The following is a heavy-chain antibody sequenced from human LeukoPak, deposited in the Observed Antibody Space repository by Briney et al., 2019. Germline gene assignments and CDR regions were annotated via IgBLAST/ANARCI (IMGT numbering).Heavy chain of an antibody. J-gene: IGHJ4*02. CDR1: GFTFSSYW. CDR3: ARENSGSADFDY. Sequence: GGSLRLSCAASGFTFSSYWMHWVHQAPGKGLVWVSRINSDGSTTSNADSVKGRFTISRDNAKNTLYLQMNSLRAEDTAVYYCARENSGSADFDYWGQGTLVTVSS. V-gene: IGHV3-74*01. CDR2: INSDGSTT. D-gene: IGHD1-26*01.